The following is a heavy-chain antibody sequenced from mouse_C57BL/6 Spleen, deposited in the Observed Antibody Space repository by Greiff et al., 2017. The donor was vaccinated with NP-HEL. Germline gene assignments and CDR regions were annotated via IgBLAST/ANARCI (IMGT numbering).Heavy chain of an antibody. CDR3: ARGDYDEFAY. V-gene: IGHV1-18*01. Sequence: EVQLQQSGPELVKPGASVKIPCKASGYTFTDYNMDWVKQSHGKSLEWIGDINTNNGGTIYNQKFKGKATLTVDKSSSPDYMELRSLTSEYTAVDYCARGDYDEFAYWGQGTVVTVSA. J-gene: IGHJ3*01. CDR1: GYTFTDYN. D-gene: IGHD2-4*01. CDR2: INTNNGGT.